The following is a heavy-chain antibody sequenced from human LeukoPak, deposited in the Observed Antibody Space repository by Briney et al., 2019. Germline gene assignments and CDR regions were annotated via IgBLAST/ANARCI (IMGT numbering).Heavy chain of an antibody. CDR2: ISSSSSTI. CDR1: GFTFSTYN. V-gene: IGHV3-48*02. D-gene: IGHD3-10*01. Sequence: GGSLRLSCAASGFTFSTYNMNWVRQAPGKGLEWVSYISSSSSTIYYADSVKGLFTISRDNAKNSLYLQMNSLRDEDTAVYYCARDLYYYGSGSYRDYWGQGILVTVSS. CDR3: ARDLYYYGSGSYRDY. J-gene: IGHJ4*02.